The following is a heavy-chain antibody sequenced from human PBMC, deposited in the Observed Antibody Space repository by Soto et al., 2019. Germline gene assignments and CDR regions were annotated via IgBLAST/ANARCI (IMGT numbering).Heavy chain of an antibody. J-gene: IGHJ4*02. Sequence: QVQLMQSGAEVKKPGASVKVSCKASGDTFTEYYIHWVRQAPGQGLEWMGTVNPSGGHTTYAQHFLGRVTMAMDTSTSTLYMELTSLTSEDRAVYYCARGGHVVVVTAALDYWGQGTIVTVSS. CDR1: GDTFTEYY. D-gene: IGHD2-21*02. CDR3: ARGGHVVVVTAALDY. CDR2: VNPSGGHT. V-gene: IGHV1-46*01.